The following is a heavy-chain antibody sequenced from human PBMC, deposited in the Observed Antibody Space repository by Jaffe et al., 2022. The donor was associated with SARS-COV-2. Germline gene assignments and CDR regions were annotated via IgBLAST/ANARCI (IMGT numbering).Heavy chain of an antibody. D-gene: IGHD5-18*01. V-gene: IGHV3-23*01. Sequence: EVQLLESGGGLVQPGGSLRLSCAVSGFTFSSYAMSWVRQAPGKGLEWVSVIIGGGASTYYADSVKGRFTISRDNSKNKLYLQMNNLRAEDTAVYYCARAAGYTYTNWFDPWGQGTLVSVSS. J-gene: IGHJ5*02. CDR1: GFTFSSYA. CDR2: IIGGGAST. CDR3: ARAAGYTYTNWFDP.